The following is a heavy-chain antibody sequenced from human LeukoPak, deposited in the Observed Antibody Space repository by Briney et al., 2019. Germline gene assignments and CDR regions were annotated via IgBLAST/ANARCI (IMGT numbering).Heavy chain of an antibody. D-gene: IGHD1-26*01. Sequence: GGSLRLSCAASGFTFSTYWKSWVRQAPGKGLEWVANIKGDGSEKNYVGSVKGRFTISRDNAKNSLYLQMNSLRAEDTAVYYCAKDSPFGGNWGQGTLATVSS. CDR1: GFTFSTYW. CDR2: IKGDGSEK. J-gene: IGHJ4*02. CDR3: AKDSPFGGN. V-gene: IGHV3-7*01.